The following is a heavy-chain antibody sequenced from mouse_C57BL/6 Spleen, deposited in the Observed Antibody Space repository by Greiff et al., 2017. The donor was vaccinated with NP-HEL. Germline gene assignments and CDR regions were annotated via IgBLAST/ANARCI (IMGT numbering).Heavy chain of an antibody. J-gene: IGHJ4*01. CDR3: ARLGTTVERYYAMDY. D-gene: IGHD1-1*01. CDR2: INPNNGGT. Sequence: EVKLQQSGPELVKPGASVKISCKASGYTFTDYYMNWVKQSHGKSLEWIGDINPNNGGTSYNQKFKGKATLTVDKSSSTAYMELRSLTSEDSAVYYCARLGTTVERYYAMDYWGQGTSVTVSS. V-gene: IGHV1-26*01. CDR1: GYTFTDYY.